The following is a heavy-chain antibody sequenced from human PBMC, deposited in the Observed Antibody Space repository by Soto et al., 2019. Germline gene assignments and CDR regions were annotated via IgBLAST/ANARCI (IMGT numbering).Heavy chain of an antibody. CDR1: GGSISSYY. CDR3: ARDRGYDYVWGSYRYAFDI. Sequence: RSLTCTVSGGSISSYYWSWIRQPPGKGLEWIGYIYYSGSTNYNPSLKSRVTISVDTSKNQFSLKLSSVTAADTAVYYCARDRGYDYVWGSYRYAFDIGGQGKMVTVSS. CDR2: IYYSGST. J-gene: IGHJ3*02. D-gene: IGHD3-16*02. V-gene: IGHV4-59*01.